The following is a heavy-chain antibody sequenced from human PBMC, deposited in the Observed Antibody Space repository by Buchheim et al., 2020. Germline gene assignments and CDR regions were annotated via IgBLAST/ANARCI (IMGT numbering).Heavy chain of an antibody. V-gene: IGHV4-61*01. D-gene: IGHD3-10*01. CDR1: GGSVSSDNYY. CDR2: IYYSGST. Sequence: QVQLQESGPGLVKPSETLSLTCTVSGGSVSSDNYYWSWIRQPPGKGLEWIGYIYYSGSTNYNPSLKSRVTISVDKSKNQFSLKLSSVTAADTAVYYCARVVGITMVRGVIIWFDPWGQGTL. J-gene: IGHJ5*02. CDR3: ARVVGITMVRGVIIWFDP.